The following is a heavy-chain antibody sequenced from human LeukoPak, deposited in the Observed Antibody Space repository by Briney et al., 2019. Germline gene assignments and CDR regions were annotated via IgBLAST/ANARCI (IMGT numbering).Heavy chain of an antibody. V-gene: IGHV4-31*03. Sequence: PSETLSLTCTVSGGSISSGGYYWSWIRQHPGKGLEWIGYIYYSRSTYYNPSLKSRVTISVDTSKNQFSLKLSSVTAADTAVYFCASPRGDDSGGYYTWYFHHWGQGILVTVSS. J-gene: IGHJ1*01. CDR3: ASPRGDDSGGYYTWYFHH. CDR2: IYYSRST. D-gene: IGHD3-22*01. CDR1: GGSISSGGYY.